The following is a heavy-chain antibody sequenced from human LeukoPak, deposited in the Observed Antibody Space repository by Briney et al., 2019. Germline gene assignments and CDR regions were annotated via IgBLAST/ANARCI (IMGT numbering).Heavy chain of an antibody. D-gene: IGHD3-22*01. V-gene: IGHV3-23*01. CDR3: AKTSYDSSGYGAFDI. J-gene: IGHJ3*02. CDR1: GFTFSSYA. Sequence: PGGSLRLSCAASGFTFSSYAMSWVRQAPGKGLEWVSAISASGGSTYYADSVKGRFTISRDNSQNTLYLQVNSLRAEDTAVYYCAKTSYDSSGYGAFDIWGQGTMVTVSS. CDR2: ISASGGST.